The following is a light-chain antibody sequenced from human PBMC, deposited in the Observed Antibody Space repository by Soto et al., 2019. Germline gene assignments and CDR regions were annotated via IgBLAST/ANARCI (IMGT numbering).Light chain of an antibody. V-gene: IGKV3-15*01. CDR2: GAS. CDR1: QSVSSN. J-gene: IGKJ1*01. CDR3: QQYNTWLSWT. Sequence: EIVMTQSPATLSVSPGERATLSYRASQSVSSNLAWFQQKPGQAPRLLIYGASIRATGIPAKFSGSGSGTEFTLTITSLQSEDFAVYYCQQYNTWLSWTFGQGTKVEVK.